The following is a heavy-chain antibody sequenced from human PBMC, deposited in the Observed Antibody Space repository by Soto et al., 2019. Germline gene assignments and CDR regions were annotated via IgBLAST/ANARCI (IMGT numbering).Heavy chain of an antibody. CDR3: VVRGSAFDI. Sequence: GGSLRLSCSASGFTLSGDAVHSVRQAPGRGLESVSGLSSDGGNTYYADSVKGRFTISRDNSMNTLYLQMTRLRPEDTAVYYCVVRGSAFDIWGQGSMVTVSS. CDR2: LSSDGGNT. CDR1: GFTLSGDA. J-gene: IGHJ3*02. V-gene: IGHV3-64D*08. D-gene: IGHD3-10*01.